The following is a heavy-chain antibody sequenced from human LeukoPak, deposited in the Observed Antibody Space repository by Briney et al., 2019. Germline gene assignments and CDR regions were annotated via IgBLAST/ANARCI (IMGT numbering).Heavy chain of an antibody. CDR2: IYSSGTT. J-gene: IGHJ5*02. Sequence: PGGSLRLSCAASGFTVSSNYMSWVRQAPGKGLEWVSVIYSSGTTCYADSVKGRFTISRDNSKNTLYLQMNSLRAEDTAVYYCARGEYNWNDLHLWGQGTLVTVSS. V-gene: IGHV3-66*01. CDR1: GFTVSSNY. D-gene: IGHD1-20*01. CDR3: ARGEYNWNDLHL.